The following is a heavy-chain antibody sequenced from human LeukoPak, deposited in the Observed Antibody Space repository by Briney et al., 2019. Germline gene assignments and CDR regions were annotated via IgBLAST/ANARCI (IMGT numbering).Heavy chain of an antibody. Sequence: GGSLRLSCVVSRFTFNNHWMYWVRQAPRKGLVWVSRISPDGSSTDFADSVKGRFTIFRDNAKNTLYLQMNSLRVEDTAVYYCIRAWDYWGQGTLVTVSS. J-gene: IGHJ4*02. CDR2: ISPDGSST. CDR3: IRAWDY. V-gene: IGHV3-74*01. CDR1: RFTFNNHW.